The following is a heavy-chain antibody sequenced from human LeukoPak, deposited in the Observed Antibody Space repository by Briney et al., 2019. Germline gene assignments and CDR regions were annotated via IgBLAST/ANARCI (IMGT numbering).Heavy chain of an antibody. Sequence: SQTLSLTCTVSGGSIGSGGYYWSWLRQHPGTGLEWIGYIYYSGSTYYNPSLKSRVTISVDTSKNQFSLKLSSVTAADTAVYYCARDNYYGSGSFQDYWGQGTLVTVSS. CDR3: ARDNYYGSGSFQDY. V-gene: IGHV4-31*03. CDR2: IYYSGST. D-gene: IGHD3-10*01. CDR1: GGSIGSGGYY. J-gene: IGHJ4*02.